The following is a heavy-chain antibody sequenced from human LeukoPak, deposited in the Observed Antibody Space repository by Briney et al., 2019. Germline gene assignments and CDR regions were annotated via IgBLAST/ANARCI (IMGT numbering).Heavy chain of an antibody. V-gene: IGHV3-48*03. CDR2: IHSSGSTT. CDR1: GFTFSNYE. J-gene: IGHJ3*01. CDR3: ARGGSVQYLLTAFDV. D-gene: IGHD2-2*01. Sequence: PGGSLRLSCAASGFTFSNYEMNWVRQAPGKGLEWISYIHSSGSTTFYTDSVKGRFTISRDNAKNSVYVQMNSLRAEDTGVYYCARGGSVQYLLTAFDVWGLGTLVTVSS.